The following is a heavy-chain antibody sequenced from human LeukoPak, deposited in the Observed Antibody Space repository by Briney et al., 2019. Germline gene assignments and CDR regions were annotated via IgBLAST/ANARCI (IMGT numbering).Heavy chain of an antibody. CDR1: GGTFSSYA. CDR3: ARSPTYDFWSGYSLYFDY. D-gene: IGHD3-3*01. J-gene: IGHJ4*02. V-gene: IGHV1-69*05. CDR2: NIPNFVPA. Sequence: SVKVSCKASGGTFSSYAISWVRQAPGQALEWMGGNIPNFVPANYAQKFQGRVTITTDESTSTAYMELSSLRSEDTAAYSCARSPTYDFWSGYSLYFDYWGQGTLVTVSS.